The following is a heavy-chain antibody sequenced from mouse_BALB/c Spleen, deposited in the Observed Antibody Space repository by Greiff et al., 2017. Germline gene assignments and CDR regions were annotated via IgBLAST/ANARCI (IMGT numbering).Heavy chain of an antibody. Sequence: VQLKESGPELVKPGASVKISCKASGYTFTDYNMHWVKQSHGKSLEWIGYIYPYKGGTGYNQKFKSKATLTVDNSSSTAYMELRSLTSEDSAVYYCARYGYYAMDYWGEGTSVTVSS. D-gene: IGHD1-1*02. CDR1: GYTFTDYN. V-gene: IGHV1S29*02. J-gene: IGHJ4*01. CDR2: IYPYKGGT. CDR3: ARYGYYAMDY.